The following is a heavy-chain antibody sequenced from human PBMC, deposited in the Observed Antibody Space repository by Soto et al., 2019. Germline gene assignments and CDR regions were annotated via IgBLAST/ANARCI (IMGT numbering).Heavy chain of an antibody. D-gene: IGHD1-26*01. CDR2: IRSKAYGGTT. J-gene: IGHJ4*02. CDR3: TSQEGATWFDY. CDR1: GFTFGDYA. Sequence: LRLSCTASGFTFGDYAMSWVRQAPGKGPEWVGFIRSKAYGGTTEYAASVKGRFTISRDDSKSIAYLQMNSLKNEDTAVYYCTSQEGATWFDYWGQGTLVTVSS. V-gene: IGHV3-49*04.